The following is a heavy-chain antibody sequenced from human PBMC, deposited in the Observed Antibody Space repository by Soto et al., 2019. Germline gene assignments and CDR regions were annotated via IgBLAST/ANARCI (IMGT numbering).Heavy chain of an antibody. J-gene: IGHJ4*02. D-gene: IGHD3-10*01. CDR1: GGSISSGGYY. CDR3: AREGSGSYSV. V-gene: IGHV4-31*03. Sequence: PSETLSLTCTVSGGSISSGGYYWSWIRQHPGKGLEWIGYIYYSGSAYYNPSLKSRVTISVDTSKNQFSLKLSSVTAADTAVYYCAREGSGSYSVWGQGTLVTVSS. CDR2: IYYSGSA.